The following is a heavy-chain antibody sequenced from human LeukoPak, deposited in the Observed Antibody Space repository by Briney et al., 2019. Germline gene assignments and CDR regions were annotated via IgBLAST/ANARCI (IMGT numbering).Heavy chain of an antibody. CDR2: IKQDGSEK. V-gene: IGHV3-7*01. D-gene: IGHD3-3*02. CDR3: ARDGAFRIYDY. CDR1: GFTFSSYW. Sequence: GGSLRLSCAASGFTFSSYWMTWVRQAPGKGLEWVASIKQDGSEKYYVDSVKGRFTISRDNARNSPYLQMSSLRADDTAVYYCARDGAFRIYDYWGQGSLVTVSS. J-gene: IGHJ4*02.